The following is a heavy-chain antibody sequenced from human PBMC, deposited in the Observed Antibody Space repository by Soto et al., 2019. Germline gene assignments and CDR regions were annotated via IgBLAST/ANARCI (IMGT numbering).Heavy chain of an antibody. J-gene: IGHJ6*02. CDR1: GYTFTSYG. CDR3: AIDSGWDYYYYGMDV. D-gene: IGHD3-10*01. CDR2: ISAYNGNT. Sequence: QVRLVQSGAEVKKPGASVKVSCKASGYTFTSYGISWVRQAPGPGLEWMGWISAYNGNTNYAQKLQGRVTMTTDTSTSKAYMELGSLRSDDTGVYYCAIDSGWDYYYYGMDVWGQGTTVTVSS. V-gene: IGHV1-18*01.